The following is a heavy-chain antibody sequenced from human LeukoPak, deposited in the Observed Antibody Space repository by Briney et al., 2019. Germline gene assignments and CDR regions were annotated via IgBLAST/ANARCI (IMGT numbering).Heavy chain of an antibody. CDR2: INTNTGNS. J-gene: IGHJ6*02. D-gene: IGHD6-13*01. CDR3: AREGYSSSWGVYGMDV. V-gene: IGHV7-4-1*02. Sequence: ASVKVSCKASGYILTSYAINWVRQAPRQGLEWMGRINTNTGNSIYAQGFTGRFVFSSDTSVSTAYLQISSLKADDTAVYYCAREGYSSSWGVYGMDVWGQGTTVTVPS. CDR1: GYILTSYA.